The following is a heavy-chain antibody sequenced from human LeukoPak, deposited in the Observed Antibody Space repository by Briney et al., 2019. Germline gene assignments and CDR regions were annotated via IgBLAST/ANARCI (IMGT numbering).Heavy chain of an antibody. CDR1: GFTFSSYW. J-gene: IGHJ4*02. CDR2: INSDGSST. CDR3: ASRGYGGKEGDY. Sequence: GGSLRLSCAASGFTFSSYWMHWVRQALGKGLVWVSRINSDGSSTSYADSVKGRFTISRDNAKNTLYLQMNSLRAEDTAVYYCASRGYGGKEGDYWGQGTLVTVSS. V-gene: IGHV3-74*01. D-gene: IGHD4-23*01.